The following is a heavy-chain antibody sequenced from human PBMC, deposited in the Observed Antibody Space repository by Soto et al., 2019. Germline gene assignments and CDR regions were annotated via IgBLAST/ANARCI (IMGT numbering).Heavy chain of an antibody. CDR3: ARNRRETGDFDY. CDR2: MSPYNGDT. V-gene: IGHV1-8*02. D-gene: IGHD7-27*01. CDR1: GYTFTTYD. Sequence: QVQLVQSGAEVKKPGASAKVSCKASGYTFTTYDVNWMRQATGQGPEWLGWMSPYNGDTGYAQKFQGRVTLTRDTSINTAYLELSSLTYEDTAVYCCARNRRETGDFDYWGQGTLVTVSS. J-gene: IGHJ4*02.